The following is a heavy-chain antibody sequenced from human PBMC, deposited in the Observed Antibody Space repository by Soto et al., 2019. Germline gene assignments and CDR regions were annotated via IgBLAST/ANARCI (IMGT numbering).Heavy chain of an antibody. D-gene: IGHD2-2*01. Sequence: ASVKVSCKASGYTFTSYGISWVRQAPGQGLERMGWISAYNGNTNYAQKLQGRVTMTTDTSTSTAYMELRSLRSDDTAVYYCARDCSSTSCYFGGPTPHRGFDYWGQGTLVTVSS. V-gene: IGHV1-18*01. CDR1: GYTFTSYG. CDR3: ARDCSSTSCYFGGPTPHRGFDY. J-gene: IGHJ4*02. CDR2: ISAYNGNT.